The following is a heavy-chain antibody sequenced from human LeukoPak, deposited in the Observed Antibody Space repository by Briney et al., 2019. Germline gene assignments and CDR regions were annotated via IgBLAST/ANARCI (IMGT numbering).Heavy chain of an antibody. V-gene: IGHV1-69*13. J-gene: IGHJ4*02. Sequence: ASVKVSCKSSGESFSSYQITWVRQAPGQGLEWMGGFIPVFERSTYAQKFQGRVTTTADESTNTASMELSSLTSEDTAVYYCARDSRTYYYGSGSYYKVGRLDFWGQGTLVTVSS. CDR1: GESFSSYQ. CDR3: ARDSRTYYYGSGSYYKVGRLDF. CDR2: FIPVFERS. D-gene: IGHD3-10*01.